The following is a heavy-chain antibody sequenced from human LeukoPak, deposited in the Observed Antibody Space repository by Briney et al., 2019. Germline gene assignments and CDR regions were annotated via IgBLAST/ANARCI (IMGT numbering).Heavy chain of an antibody. V-gene: IGHV4-59*12. CDR1: GGSISSYY. D-gene: IGHD6-6*01. CDR3: AREYSSSPPTGY. CDR2: IYHSGST. Sequence: SETLSLTCTVSGGSISSYYWSWIRQPPGKGLEWIGYIYHSGSTYYNPSLKSRVTISVDRSKNQFSLKLSSVTAADTAVYYCAREYSSSPPTGYWGQGTLVTVSS. J-gene: IGHJ4*02.